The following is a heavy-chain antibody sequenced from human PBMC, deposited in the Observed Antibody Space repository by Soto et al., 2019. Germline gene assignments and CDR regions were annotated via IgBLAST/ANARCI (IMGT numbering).Heavy chain of an antibody. CDR2: INSDGTKT. D-gene: IGHD5-12*01. Sequence: EVQLVESGGTLVQPGGSLRLSCAASGFTFNTYWMHWVRQAPGKGLVWVSRINSDGTKTTYADSVKGRFTISRDNAKNNVYLQMNSLTVEDTAVYYCATVATNSYDWLDPWGQGTLVTVSS. CDR3: ATVATNSYDWLDP. J-gene: IGHJ5*02. V-gene: IGHV3-74*01. CDR1: GFTFNTYW.